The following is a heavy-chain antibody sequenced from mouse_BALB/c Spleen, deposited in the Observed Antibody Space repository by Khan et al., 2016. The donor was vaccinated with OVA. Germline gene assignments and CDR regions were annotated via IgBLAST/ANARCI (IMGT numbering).Heavy chain of an antibody. V-gene: IGHV2-9*02. J-gene: IGHJ2*01. Sequence: QVRLQQSGPGLVAPSQSLSITCTVSGFSLTSYGVHWVRQPPGQGLEWLGVIWAGGSTNYNSALMSRLSISNDNSKSQVFLKMNSLQTDDTSMYYCARVEDIWGQGTTLTVSS. D-gene: IGHD1-3*01. CDR3: ARVEDI. CDR2: IWAGGST. CDR1: GFSLTSYG.